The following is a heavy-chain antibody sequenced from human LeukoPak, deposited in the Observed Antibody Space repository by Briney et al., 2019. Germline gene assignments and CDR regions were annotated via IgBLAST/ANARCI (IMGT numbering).Heavy chain of an antibody. Sequence: PSETLSLTCTVSGRSISSYYWSWIRQPPGRGLEWIGYIYYTGSTNYNPSLKSRVTISVDKSKNQLSLKLSSVTAADTAVYYCARGNSGSCYGFDYWGQGTLVTVSS. D-gene: IGHD1-26*01. V-gene: IGHV4-59*01. J-gene: IGHJ4*02. CDR3: ARGNSGSCYGFDY. CDR1: GRSISSYY. CDR2: IYYTGST.